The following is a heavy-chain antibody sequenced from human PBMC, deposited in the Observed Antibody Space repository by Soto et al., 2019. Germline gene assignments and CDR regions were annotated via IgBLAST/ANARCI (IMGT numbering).Heavy chain of an antibody. CDR1: GFTFSSYG. Sequence: GGSLRLSCAASGFTFSSYGMHWVRQAPGKGLEWVAVISYDGSNKYYADSVKGRFTISRDNSKNTLYLQMNSLRAEDTAVYYCAKVKSEYQLLWFGELPLFDYWGQGTLVTVSS. CDR2: ISYDGSNK. D-gene: IGHD3-10*01. J-gene: IGHJ4*02. CDR3: AKVKSEYQLLWFGELPLFDY. V-gene: IGHV3-30*18.